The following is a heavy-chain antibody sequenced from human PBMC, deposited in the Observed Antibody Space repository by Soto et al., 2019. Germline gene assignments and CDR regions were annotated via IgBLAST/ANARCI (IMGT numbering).Heavy chain of an antibody. D-gene: IGHD3-3*01. J-gene: IGHJ6*02. V-gene: IGHV5-51*01. Sequence: PGESLKISCKGSGYSFTSYWIGWVRQMPGKGLEWMGIIYPGDSDTRYSPSFQGQVTISADKSISTAYLQWSSLKASDTAMYYCARTILPYDFWSGYFSGPADVWGQGTTVTVSS. CDR1: GYSFTSYW. CDR3: ARTILPYDFWSGYFSGPADV. CDR2: IYPGDSDT.